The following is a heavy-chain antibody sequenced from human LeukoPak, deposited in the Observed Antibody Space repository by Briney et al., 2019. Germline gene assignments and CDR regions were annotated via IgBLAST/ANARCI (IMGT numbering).Heavy chain of an antibody. V-gene: IGHV6-1*01. CDR3: ARSFNYYGSGSYYFY. Sequence: SQTLSLTCAISGDSVSSSSAAWSWIRQSPSRGLEWLGRTYYRSKWYNDYAVSVKSRITINPDTFKNQFSLQLNSVTPEDTAVYYCARSFNYYGSGSYYFYWGQGTLVTVSS. CDR1: GDSVSSSSAA. J-gene: IGHJ4*02. D-gene: IGHD3-10*01. CDR2: TYYRSKWYN.